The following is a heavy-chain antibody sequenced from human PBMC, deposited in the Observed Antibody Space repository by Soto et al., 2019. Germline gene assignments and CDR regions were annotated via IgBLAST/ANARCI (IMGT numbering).Heavy chain of an antibody. D-gene: IGHD1-1*01. V-gene: IGHV1-18*01. CDR3: ARSPDPLYNWSGVGVFTWFDP. J-gene: IGHJ5*02. Sequence: QVQLVQSGAEVKKPGASVKVSCKASGYTFTNYHISWVRQAPGQRLEWMGWISGYYGNTKDAQKLQGRVTMTTDTSTTTAYMELRSLRSDDTAVYYCARSPDPLYNWSGVGVFTWFDPWGQGTLVTVSS. CDR2: ISGYYGNT. CDR1: GYTFTNYH.